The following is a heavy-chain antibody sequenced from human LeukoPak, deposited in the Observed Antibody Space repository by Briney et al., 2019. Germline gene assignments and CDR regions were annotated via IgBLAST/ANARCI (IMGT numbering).Heavy chain of an antibody. CDR2: IIPILGIA. V-gene: IGHV1-69*02. Sequence: SVKVSCKASGGTFISYTISWVRQALGQGLEWMGRIIPILGIANYAQKFQGRVTITADKSTSTAYMELSSLRSEDTAVYYCARHDYSRQGAFDYWGQGTLVTVSS. CDR1: GGTFISYT. D-gene: IGHD4-11*01. J-gene: IGHJ4*02. CDR3: ARHDYSRQGAFDY.